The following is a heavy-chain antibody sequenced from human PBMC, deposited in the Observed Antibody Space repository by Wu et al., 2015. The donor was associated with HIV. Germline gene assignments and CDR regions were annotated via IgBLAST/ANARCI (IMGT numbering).Heavy chain of an antibody. CDR1: GYTFTGYY. V-gene: IGHV1-2*02. J-gene: IGHJ6*03. Sequence: QVQLVQSGAEVKKPGASVKVSCKASGYTFTGYYMHWVRQAPGQGLEWMGWINPNSGGTNYAQKFQGRVNMTTDTSISTAYMELHRLKSDDTAVYYCARYCISTTCSPYFYMDVWGKGTTVTVSS. CDR3: ARYCISTTCSPYFYMDV. CDR2: INPNSGGT. D-gene: IGHD2/OR15-2a*01.